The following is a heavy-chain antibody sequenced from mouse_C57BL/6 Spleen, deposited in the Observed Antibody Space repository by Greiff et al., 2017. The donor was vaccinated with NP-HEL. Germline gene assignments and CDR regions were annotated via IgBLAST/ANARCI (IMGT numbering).Heavy chain of an antibody. J-gene: IGHJ2*01. CDR1: GFTFSSYA. CDR2: ISDGGSYT. V-gene: IGHV5-4*01. CDR3: ARVGGYYDSFDY. D-gene: IGHD2-4*01. Sequence: EVQGVESGGGLVKPGGSLKLSCAASGFTFSSYAMSWVRQTPEKRLEWVATISDGGSYTYYPDNVKGRFTISRDNAKNNLYLQMSHLKSEDTAMYYCARVGGYYDSFDYGGQGTTLTVSS.